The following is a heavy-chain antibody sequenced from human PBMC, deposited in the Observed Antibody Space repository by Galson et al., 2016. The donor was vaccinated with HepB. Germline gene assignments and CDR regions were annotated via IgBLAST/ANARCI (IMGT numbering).Heavy chain of an antibody. D-gene: IGHD1/OR15-1a*01. J-gene: IGHJ4*02. CDR1: GYTFTSYA. Sequence: SVKVSCKASGYTFTSYAMHWVRQAPGQRLEWMGWINAGNGNTKKSQKFKGRVTITRDTSASTAYMELSSLRSEDTAVYYCARDRSGWNNVDSWGQGTLVTVSS. V-gene: IGHV1-3*01. CDR2: INAGNGNT. CDR3: ARDRSGWNNVDS.